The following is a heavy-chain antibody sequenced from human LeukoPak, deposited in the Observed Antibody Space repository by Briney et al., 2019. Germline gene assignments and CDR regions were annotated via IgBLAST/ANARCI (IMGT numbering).Heavy chain of an antibody. CDR2: IYYSGST. V-gene: IGHV4-39*01. CDR3: ARPLSGSSSWHGDAFDI. J-gene: IGHJ3*02. CDR1: GGSISSSTYY. Sequence: PSETLSLTCTVSGGSISSSTYYWGWIRQPPGKGLEWIGSIYYSGSTYYNASLKSRATISADTSKNQFSLKLSSVTAADTAVYYCARPLSGSSSWHGDAFDIWGQGTMVTVSS. D-gene: IGHD6-13*01.